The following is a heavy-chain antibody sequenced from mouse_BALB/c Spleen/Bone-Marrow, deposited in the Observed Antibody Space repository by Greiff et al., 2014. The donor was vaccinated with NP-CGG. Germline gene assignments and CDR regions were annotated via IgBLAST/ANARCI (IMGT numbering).Heavy chain of an antibody. Sequence: EVMLVESGGGLVKPGGSLKLSCAASGFTFSDYYMYWVRQTPEKRLEWVATISAGGIYIYYPDSVRGRYTISRDNAKNNLYLQRSSLKSEDTAMYYCARDRGVQGYAMDYWGQGTSVTVSS. D-gene: IGHD2-14*01. CDR1: GFTFSDYY. CDR3: ARDRGVQGYAMDY. CDR2: ISAGGIYI. V-gene: IGHV5-4*02. J-gene: IGHJ4*01.